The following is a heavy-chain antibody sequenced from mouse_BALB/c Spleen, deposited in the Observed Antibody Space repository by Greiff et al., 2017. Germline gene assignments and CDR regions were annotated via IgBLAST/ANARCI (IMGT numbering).Heavy chain of an antibody. J-gene: IGHJ2*01. CDR2: IRNKANGYTT. CDR3: ARVWLRRYYFDY. Sequence: EVQLVESGGGLVQPGGSLRLSCATSGFTFTDYYMSWVRQPPGKALEWLGFIRNKANGYTTEYSASVKGRFTISRDNSQSILYLQMNTLRAEDSATYYCARVWLRRYYFDYWGQGTTLTVSS. CDR1: GFTFTDYY. D-gene: IGHD2-2*01. V-gene: IGHV7-3*02.